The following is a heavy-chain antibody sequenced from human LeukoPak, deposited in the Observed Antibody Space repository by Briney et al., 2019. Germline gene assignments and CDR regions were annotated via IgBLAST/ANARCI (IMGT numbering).Heavy chain of an antibody. CDR1: GFTFDDYA. J-gene: IGHJ1*01. V-gene: IGHV3-9*03. Sequence: GRSLRLSCAASGFTFDDYAMHWVRQAPGKGLEWVSGISWNSGSIGYADSVKGRFTISRDNAKNSLYLQMNSLRAEDMALYYCAKGLHYNDSSGYYYSEYFQHWGRAPWSPSPQ. CDR3: AKGLHYNDSSGYYYSEYFQH. CDR2: ISWNSGSI. D-gene: IGHD3-22*01.